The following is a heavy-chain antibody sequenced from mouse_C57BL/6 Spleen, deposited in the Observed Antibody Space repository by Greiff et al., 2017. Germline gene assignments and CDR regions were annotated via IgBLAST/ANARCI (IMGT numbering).Heavy chain of an antibody. D-gene: IGHD2-5*01. CDR1: GFTFSDYY. Sequence: EVMLVESEGGLVQPGSSMKLSCTASGFTFSDYYMAWVRQVPEKGLEWVANINYDGSSTYYLDSLKSRFIISRDNAKNILYLQMSSLKSEDTATYYCARAYSNYDFDYWGQGTTLTVSS. CDR3: ARAYSNYDFDY. J-gene: IGHJ2*01. V-gene: IGHV5-16*01. CDR2: INYDGSST.